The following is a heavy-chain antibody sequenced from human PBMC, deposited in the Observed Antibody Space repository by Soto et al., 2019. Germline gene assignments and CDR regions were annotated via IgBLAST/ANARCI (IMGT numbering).Heavy chain of an antibody. D-gene: IGHD2-15*01. Sequence: EVQLVESGGGLVQPGGSLKLSCAASGFTFSGSSVHWVRQASGKGLEWVGRIRNKANSYATAYGASVRGRFTISRDDSKNTAFLQMNSLNTEDTAVYYCISHSPEDMIRTWGQGTLVTVSS. CDR2: IRNKANSYAT. V-gene: IGHV3-73*02. CDR3: ISHSPEDMIRT. CDR1: GFTFSGSS. J-gene: IGHJ4*02.